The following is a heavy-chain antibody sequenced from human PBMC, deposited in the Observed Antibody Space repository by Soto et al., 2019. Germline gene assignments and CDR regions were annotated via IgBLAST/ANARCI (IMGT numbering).Heavy chain of an antibody. V-gene: IGHV3-73*01. Sequence: PGGSPRLSCAASGFTFSGSAMHWVRQASGKGLEWVGRIRTKSNSYATAYAASVKGRFTISRGDSKDTAYLQMNSLKTEDTAVYYCTRDPRNYYDSIGSANWFDPWGQGTLVTVSS. CDR2: IRTKSNSYAT. CDR3: TRDPRNYYDSIGSANWFDP. CDR1: GFTFSGSA. J-gene: IGHJ5*02. D-gene: IGHD3-22*01.